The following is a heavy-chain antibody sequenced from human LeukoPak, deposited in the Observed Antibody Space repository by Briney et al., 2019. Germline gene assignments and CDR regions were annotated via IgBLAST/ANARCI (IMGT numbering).Heavy chain of an antibody. CDR1: GFTFSNAW. CDR2: IKSKTDGGTT. D-gene: IGHD3-16*01. CDR3: PTDPPPSYRDY. V-gene: IGHV3-15*01. Sequence: PGGSLRLSCAASGFTFSNAWMSWVRQAPGKGLEWVGRIKSKTDGGTTDYAAPVKGRFTISRDDSKNTLYLQMNSLKTEDTAVYYCPTDPPPSYRDYWGQGTLVTVSS. J-gene: IGHJ4*02.